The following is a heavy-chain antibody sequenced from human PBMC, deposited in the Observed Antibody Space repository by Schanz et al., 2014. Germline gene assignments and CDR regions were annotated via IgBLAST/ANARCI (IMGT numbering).Heavy chain of an antibody. CDR3: ARDPSGYDVLTGYSRFEF. CDR1: GYTFSIYG. V-gene: IGHV1-18*04. D-gene: IGHD3-9*01. J-gene: IGHJ4*02. Sequence: QVQLVQSGGEVKKPGASVKVSCKASGYTFSIYGISWVRQAPGQGLEWMGWISVYNGNTNYAPKMQGRVTLTTDTSTRTAYMELRSLRFDDTAVYYCARDPSGYDVLTGYSRFEFWGQGTLVTVSS. CDR2: ISVYNGNT.